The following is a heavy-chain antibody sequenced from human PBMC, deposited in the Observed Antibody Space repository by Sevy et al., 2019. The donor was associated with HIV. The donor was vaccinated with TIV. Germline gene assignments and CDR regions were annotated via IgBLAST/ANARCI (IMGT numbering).Heavy chain of an antibody. CDR2: ISSDGDNT. D-gene: IGHD2-15*01. CDR1: GFSFNDYA. Sequence: GGSLRLSCAASGFSFNDYALHWVRQAPDKGLEWVAIISSDGDNTYYADTVKGRFTISRDNSKNTVYLQMNRLRAEDTAFYHCVSEGAPYRNIRYCSGNNCFYNWFDPWGQGTLVTVSS. J-gene: IGHJ5*02. CDR3: VSEGAPYRNIRYCSGNNCFYNWFDP. V-gene: IGHV3-30-3*01.